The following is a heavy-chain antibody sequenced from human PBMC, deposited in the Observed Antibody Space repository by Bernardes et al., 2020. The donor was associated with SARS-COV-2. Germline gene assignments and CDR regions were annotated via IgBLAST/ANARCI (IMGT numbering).Heavy chain of an antibody. V-gene: IGHV3-15*01. CDR1: GFTFSSSC. CDR2: VKSRADGGKI. Sequence: GGSLRLSCEASGFTFSSSCMPWVRQVPGEGLEWIGRVKSRADGGKIEYAAPVKGRFTIAIDDSRDTLHLQMNSLKVEETGIYYCTTVGSSWGFDYWGQGIQVTVSS. J-gene: IGHJ4*02. CDR3: TTVGSSWGFDY. D-gene: IGHD6-13*01.